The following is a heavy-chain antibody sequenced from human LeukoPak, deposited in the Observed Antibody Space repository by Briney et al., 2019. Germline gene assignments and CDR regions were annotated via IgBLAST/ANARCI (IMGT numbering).Heavy chain of an antibody. CDR3: ARERREHGVFDI. D-gene: IGHD1-26*01. Sequence: PGGSLRLSCAASGFTVSSNYMSWVRQAPGKGLEWVSEIYSDGSTYYAASVKGRFSISRDNSKNTVYLQMKSLRAEDTAVYYCARERREHGVFDIWGQGTMVTVSS. CDR2: IYSDGST. CDR1: GFTVSSNY. V-gene: IGHV3-53*01. J-gene: IGHJ3*02.